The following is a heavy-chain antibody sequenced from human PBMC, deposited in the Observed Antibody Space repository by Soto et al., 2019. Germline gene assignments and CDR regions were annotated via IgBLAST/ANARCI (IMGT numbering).Heavy chain of an antibody. CDR1: RDSVSGNSAA. J-gene: IGHJ4*02. V-gene: IGHV6-1*01. CDR2: TYYRSKWYN. D-gene: IGHD4-17*01. Sequence: QTLSLTCAISRDSVSGNSAAWNWVRQSPSRGLEWLGRTYYRSKWYNDYAVSVKSRITINPDTSKNQFSLQLNSVTPEDTAVYYCARDLFDYGDYAEDFDYWGQGTLVTVSS. CDR3: ARDLFDYGDYAEDFDY.